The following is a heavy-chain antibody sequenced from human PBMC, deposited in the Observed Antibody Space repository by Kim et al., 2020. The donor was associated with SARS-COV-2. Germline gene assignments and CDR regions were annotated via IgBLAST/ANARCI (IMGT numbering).Heavy chain of an antibody. CDR2: ISYDGSNK. CDR1: GFTFSSYA. Sequence: LSLTCAASGFTFSSYAMHWVRQAPGKGLEWVAVISYDGSNKYYADSVKGRFTISRDNSKNTLYLQMNSLRAEDTAVYYCAIKRIGLDYWGQGTLVTVSS. CDR3: AIKRIGLDY. D-gene: IGHD3-10*01. V-gene: IGHV3-30*04. J-gene: IGHJ4*02.